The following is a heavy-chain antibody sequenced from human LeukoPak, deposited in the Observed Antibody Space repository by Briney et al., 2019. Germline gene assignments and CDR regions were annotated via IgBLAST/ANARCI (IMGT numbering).Heavy chain of an antibody. Sequence: SETLSLTCTVSGDPISNDYGSWIPQPPGKGLEGIGYTHYSGSTNYNPSLKSRVSISLDTSNKEFSLKLSSVTTADTAVYYCARGPYSSRYDYWGQGILVTVSS. CDR2: THYSGST. V-gene: IGHV4-59*13. D-gene: IGHD6-13*01. CDR1: GDPISNDY. J-gene: IGHJ4*02. CDR3: ARGPYSSRYDY.